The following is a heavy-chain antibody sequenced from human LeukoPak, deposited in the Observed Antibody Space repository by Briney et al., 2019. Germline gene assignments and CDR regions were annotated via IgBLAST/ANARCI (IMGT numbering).Heavy chain of an antibody. Sequence: GSLILSCGASGFTFSSYAMSWVRQAPGKGLEGVSGISGSGGNTYYADSVKGRFTISRDNSKNTLYLQMNSLRAEDTAVYYCAKGPGGIAARPEYDYWGQGTLVTVSS. J-gene: IGHJ4*02. V-gene: IGHV3-23*01. D-gene: IGHD6-6*01. CDR2: ISGSGGNT. CDR1: GFTFSSYA. CDR3: AKGPGGIAARPEYDY.